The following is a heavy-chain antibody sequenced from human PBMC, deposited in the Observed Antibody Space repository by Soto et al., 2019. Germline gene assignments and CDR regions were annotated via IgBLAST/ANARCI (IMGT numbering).Heavy chain of an antibody. V-gene: IGHV3-9*01. CDR2: FKWNSGDV. J-gene: IGHJ6*02. CDR3: AKDRSSGSPYYGMDF. CDR1: GFTFSSYP. Sequence: SLRLSCVASGFTFSSYPMTWVRQAPGKGLEWVSGFKWNSGDVGYADSVKGRFTISRDNAKNSLYLQMNSLRPEDTAVYYCAKDRSSGSPYYGMDFWGQGTMVTVSS. D-gene: IGHD3-10*01.